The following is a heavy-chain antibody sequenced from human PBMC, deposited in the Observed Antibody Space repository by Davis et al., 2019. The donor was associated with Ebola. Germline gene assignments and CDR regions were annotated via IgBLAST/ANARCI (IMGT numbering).Heavy chain of an antibody. J-gene: IGHJ4*02. V-gene: IGHV3-7*01. CDR2: IKQDGSEK. CDR3: ARGAYSSSWYRFDY. D-gene: IGHD6-13*01. CDR1: GFTFSSYW. Sequence: PGGSLRLSCAASGFTFSSYWMSWVRQAPGKGLEWVANIKQDGSEKYYADSVKGRFTISRDNSKNTLYLQMNSLRAEDTAVYYCARGAYSSSWYRFDYWGQGTLVTVSS.